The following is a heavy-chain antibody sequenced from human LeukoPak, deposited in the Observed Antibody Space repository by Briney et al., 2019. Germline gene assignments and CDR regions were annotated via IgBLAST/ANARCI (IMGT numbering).Heavy chain of an antibody. J-gene: IGHJ2*01. CDR2: ISYDGSNK. V-gene: IGHV3-30*18. CDR3: AKDSRVIDWYFDL. D-gene: IGHD2/OR15-2a*01. CDR1: GFTFSSYG. Sequence: GGSLRLSCAASGFTFSSYGMHWVRQAPGKGLEWVAVISYDGSNKYYADSVKGRFTISRDNSKNTLYLQMNSLRAEDTAVYYCAKDSRVIDWYFDLWGRGTLVTVSS.